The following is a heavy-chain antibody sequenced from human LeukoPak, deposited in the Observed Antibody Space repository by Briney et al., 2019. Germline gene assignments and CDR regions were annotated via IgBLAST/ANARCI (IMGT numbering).Heavy chain of an antibody. D-gene: IGHD3-22*01. V-gene: IGHV3-73*01. J-gene: IGHJ1*01. CDR1: GFTFSGSA. CDR2: IRNKANNYAT. CDR3: TNYDSSGPAFQH. Sequence: GGSLRLSCAASGFTFSGSAMHWVRQASGKGLEWVGRIRNKANNYATSYDASVTGRFTISRDDSKNTAYLQMNSLQTEDTAVYYCTNYDSSGPAFQHWGQGTLVTVSS.